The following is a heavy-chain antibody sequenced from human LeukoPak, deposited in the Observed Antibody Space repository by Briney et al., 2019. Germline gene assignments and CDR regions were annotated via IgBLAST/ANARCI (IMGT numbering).Heavy chain of an antibody. CDR3: ARALCIDGVCEWFDP. J-gene: IGHJ5*02. CDR2: IYTSGGT. V-gene: IGHV4-61*02. Sequence: PSETLSLTCAVSGASITTDTYFWTWIRQPAGTGLEWIGRIYTSGGTNYNPSLESRDTISVDRSTNQFSLRLRSVTAADTAVYYCARALCIDGVCEWFDPWGQGTLVTVSS. CDR1: GASITTDTYF. D-gene: IGHD2-8*01.